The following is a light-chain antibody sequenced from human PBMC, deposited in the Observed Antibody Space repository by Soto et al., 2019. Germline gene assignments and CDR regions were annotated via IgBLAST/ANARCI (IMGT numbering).Light chain of an antibody. CDR1: QSISGT. J-gene: IGKJ1*01. V-gene: IGKV3-15*01. CDR2: GAS. CDR3: QQYNNWPWT. Sequence: EVVLTQSPAILSLSPGERATLSCRASQSISGTLAWYQQKPGQAPRLLIYGASTRATSFPARFSGSGSGTDFTLTISSLQSEDFAVYYCQQYNNWPWTFGQGTKVDIK.